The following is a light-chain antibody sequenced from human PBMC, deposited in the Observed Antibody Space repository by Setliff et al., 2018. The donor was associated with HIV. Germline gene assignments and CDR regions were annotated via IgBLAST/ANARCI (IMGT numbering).Light chain of an antibody. J-gene: IGLJ2*01. CDR1: GNDVGGYDY. V-gene: IGLV2-11*01. CDR3: CSYAVTYILV. CDR2: DVT. Sequence: SVLTQPRSVSGSPGQSVTISCTGTGNDVGGYDYVSWHQHHPGKAPKLMIYDVTKRPSGVPDRFSGSKSGNTASPTISGLQAEDEADYYCCSYAVTYILVFGGGTKVTVL.